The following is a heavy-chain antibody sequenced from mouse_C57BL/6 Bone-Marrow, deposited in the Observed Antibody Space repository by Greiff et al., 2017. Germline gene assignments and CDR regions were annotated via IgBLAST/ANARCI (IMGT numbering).Heavy chain of an antibody. D-gene: IGHD4-1*01. CDR3: ARITGRGGFDH. V-gene: IGHV1-26*01. CDR1: GYTFTDYY. J-gene: IGHJ2*01. CDR2: INPNNGGT. Sequence: VQLQQSGPELVKPGASVKISCKASGYTFTDYYMNWVKQSHGKSLEWIGDINPNNGGTSYNQKFKGKATLTVDKSSSTAYMELRSLTSEDSAVYYCARITGRGGFDHWGQGTTLTVSS.